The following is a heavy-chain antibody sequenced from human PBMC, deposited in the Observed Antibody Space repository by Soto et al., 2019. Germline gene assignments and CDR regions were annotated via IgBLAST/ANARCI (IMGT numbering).Heavy chain of an antibody. CDR3: ARLGHSGH. CDR2: VIPILGTA. CDR1: GGSLRNSV. Sequence: QVQLVQSGAEVKKPGSSVKVSCTASGGSLRNSVISWVRQAPAQRLEWMGGVIPILGTANYAQKFQGRVTMTADEATSTASMDLSSLSPDDPAVYYCARLGHSGHWGQGTMVIVSS. V-gene: IGHV1-69*01. J-gene: IGHJ4*02.